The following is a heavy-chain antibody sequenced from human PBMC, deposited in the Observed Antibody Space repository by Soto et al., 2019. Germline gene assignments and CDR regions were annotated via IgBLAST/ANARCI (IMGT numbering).Heavy chain of an antibody. V-gene: IGHV3-30*18. Sequence: PGGSLRLSCAASGIFFSSYDMHWVRQAPGKGLEWVAIISYDGSSKNYADSMKGRFAISRDNSKNTVYLQMDSLRTEDTAVYYCVKSATVTTPLDYWGQGTLVTVSS. CDR3: VKSATVTTPLDY. CDR2: ISYDGSSK. J-gene: IGHJ4*02. CDR1: GIFFSSYD. D-gene: IGHD4-17*01.